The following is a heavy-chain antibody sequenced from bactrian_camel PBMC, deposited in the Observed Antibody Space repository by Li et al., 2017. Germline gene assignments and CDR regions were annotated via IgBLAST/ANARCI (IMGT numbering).Heavy chain of an antibody. D-gene: IGHD4*01. V-gene: IGHV3S1*01. CDR2: INTIGDDT. CDR1: GYVFSVYC. Sequence: HVQLVESGGGSVQAGGSTRLSCSVTGYVFSVYCMGWYRQAPGKELEWVSVINTIGDDTYYADSVKGRFTISKDTAKNTLYLQMNSLKSEDTAMYYCAADLRAGGALARLTPAHKYRGQGTQVTVS. J-gene: IGHJ4*01. CDR3: AADLRAGGALARLTPAHKY.